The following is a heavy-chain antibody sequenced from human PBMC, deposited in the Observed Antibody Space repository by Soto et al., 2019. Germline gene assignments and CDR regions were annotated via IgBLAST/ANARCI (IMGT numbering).Heavy chain of an antibody. J-gene: IGHJ3*01. CDR2: ISGDGSST. CDR1: EFTFRSYW. Sequence: VGSLRLSCAASEFTFRSYWMHWVRQSPGKGLVWVSRISGDGSSTNYADSVKGRFTISRDNAKNTVYLQIDSLRAEDTAVYYCARSLPGTYGAFDLWGQGTMVTVSS. CDR3: ARSLPGTYGAFDL. D-gene: IGHD1-7*01. V-gene: IGHV3-74*01.